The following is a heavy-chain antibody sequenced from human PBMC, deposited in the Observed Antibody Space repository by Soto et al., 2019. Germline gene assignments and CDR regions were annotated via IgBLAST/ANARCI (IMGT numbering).Heavy chain of an antibody. V-gene: IGHV3-23*01. CDR1: GFTFSSNA. D-gene: IGHD2-2*01. J-gene: IGHJ4*02. CDR2: ISGSGTTT. CDR3: AKGQIGYCSTISCASNYFDS. Sequence: GGSLRLSCAASGFTFSSNAMSWVRQAPGKGLEWVSSISGSGTTTYYADSVKGRFTISRDNSKNTLYLQMSSLRVDDTAVFYCAKGQIGYCSTISCASNYFDSWGQGTLVTVSS.